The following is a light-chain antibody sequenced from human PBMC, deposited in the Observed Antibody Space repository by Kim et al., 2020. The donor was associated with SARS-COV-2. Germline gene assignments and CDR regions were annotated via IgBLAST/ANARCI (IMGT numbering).Light chain of an antibody. CDR1: SGHSRYA. V-gene: IGLV4-69*01. J-gene: IGLJ3*02. CDR3: QTWGTGIQV. Sequence: QPVLTQSPSASASLGASVKLTCTLSSGHSRYAIAWHQQQPEKGPRYLMKLNSDGSHSKGDGIPDRFSGSSSGPERYLTISSLQSEDEADYYCQTWGTGIQVFGGGTQLTVL. CDR2: LNSDGSH.